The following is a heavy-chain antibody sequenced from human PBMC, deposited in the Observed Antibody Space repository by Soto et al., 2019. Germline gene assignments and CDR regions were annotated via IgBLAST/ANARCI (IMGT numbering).Heavy chain of an antibody. CDR1: GGSISSGGYY. V-gene: IGHV4-31*03. J-gene: IGHJ5*02. CDR2: IYYSGST. CDR3: AHRGYLRAGWQWVWFEP. Sequence: PSETLSLTCTVSGGSISSGGYYWSWIRQHPGKGLEWIGYIYYSGSTYYNPSLKSRVTISVDTSKNQFSLKLSSVTAADTATYYCAHRGYLRAGWQWVWFEPWGQGTLVTVSS. D-gene: IGHD6-19*01.